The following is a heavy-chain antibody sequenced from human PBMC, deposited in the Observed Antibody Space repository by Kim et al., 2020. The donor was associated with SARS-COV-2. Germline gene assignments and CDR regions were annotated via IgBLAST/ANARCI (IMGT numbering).Heavy chain of an antibody. CDR2: IYSGGST. CDR3: ASSDYDSSGYGHY. CDR1: GFTVSSNY. V-gene: IGHV3-66*01. D-gene: IGHD3-22*01. J-gene: IGHJ4*02. Sequence: GGSLRLSCAASGFTVSSNYMSWVRQAPGKGLEWVSVIYSGGSTYYADSVKGRFTISRDNSKNTLYLQMNSLRAEDTAVYYCASSDYDSSGYGHYWGQGTLVTVSS.